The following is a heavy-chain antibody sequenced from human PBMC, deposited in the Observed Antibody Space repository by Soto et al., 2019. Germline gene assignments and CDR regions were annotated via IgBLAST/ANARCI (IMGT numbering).Heavy chain of an antibody. CDR1: GGTFSSYT. CDR2: IIPILGIA. D-gene: IGHD4-17*01. J-gene: IGHJ3*02. Sequence: SVKVSCKASGGTFSSYTISWVRQAPGQGLEWMGRIIPILGIANYAQKFQGRVTITADKSTSTAYMELSSLRSEDTAVYYCARDKVTTHGAFDIWGQGTMVTVAS. CDR3: ARDKVTTHGAFDI. V-gene: IGHV1-69*04.